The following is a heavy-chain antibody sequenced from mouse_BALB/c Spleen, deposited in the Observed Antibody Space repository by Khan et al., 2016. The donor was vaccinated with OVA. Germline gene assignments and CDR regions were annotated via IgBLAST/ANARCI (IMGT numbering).Heavy chain of an antibody. V-gene: IGHV5-9*02. D-gene: IGHD2-10*01. CDR3: SRPSYYCSPWFTY. CDR1: GFAFSSYD. J-gene: IGHJ3*01. Sequence: EVELVESGGGLVKPGGSLKLSCAPSGFAFSSYDMSWVRQTPEKRLEWVATISGTGIYTYYPDSVKGRFTISRDNARNTLYLQMSSMRSEDTALYDCSRPSYYCSPWFTYWGQGTLVSVSA. CDR2: ISGTGIYT.